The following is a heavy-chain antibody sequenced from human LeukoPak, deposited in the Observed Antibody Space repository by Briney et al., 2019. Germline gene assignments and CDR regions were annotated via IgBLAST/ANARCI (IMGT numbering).Heavy chain of an antibody. Sequence: PGGSLRLSCAASGFTFSSFGMHWVRQAPGKGLEWVAFIRYDGSNKYYADSVKGRFTISRDNSKNTLFLQINSLRAEDTAVYYCAKMFGGTYNGNWGQGTLVTVSS. CDR2: IRYDGSNK. D-gene: IGHD1-26*01. CDR1: GFTFSSFG. CDR3: AKMFGGTYNGN. V-gene: IGHV3-30*02. J-gene: IGHJ4*02.